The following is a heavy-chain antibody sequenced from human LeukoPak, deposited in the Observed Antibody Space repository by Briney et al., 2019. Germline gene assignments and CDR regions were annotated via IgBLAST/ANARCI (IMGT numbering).Heavy chain of an antibody. Sequence: GGSLRLSCAASGFTFSSYSMNWVRQAPGKGLEWVSSISSSSSYIYYADSVKGRFTISRDNAKNSLYLQMNSLRAEDTAVYYCARESRPTEYGYSYGYYYYMDVWGKGTTVTVSS. CDR3: ARESRPTEYGYSYGYYYYMDV. J-gene: IGHJ6*03. CDR1: GFTFSSYS. D-gene: IGHD5-18*01. V-gene: IGHV3-21*01. CDR2: ISSSSSYI.